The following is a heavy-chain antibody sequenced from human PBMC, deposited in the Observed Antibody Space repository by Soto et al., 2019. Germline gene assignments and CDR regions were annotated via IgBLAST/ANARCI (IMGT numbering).Heavy chain of an antibody. Sequence: QVQLVESGGGVVQPGRSLRLSCAASGCTFSSYAMHWVRQAPGKGLEWVAVISYDGSNKYYADSVKGRFTISRDNSKNTLYLQMNSLRAEDTAVYYCARGPSSLTRFDYWGQGTLVTVSS. CDR1: GCTFSSYA. V-gene: IGHV3-30-3*01. J-gene: IGHJ4*02. D-gene: IGHD2-2*01. CDR2: ISYDGSNK. CDR3: ARGPSSLTRFDY.